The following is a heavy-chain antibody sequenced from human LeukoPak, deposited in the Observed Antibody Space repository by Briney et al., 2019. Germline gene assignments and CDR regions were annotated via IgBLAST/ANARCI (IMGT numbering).Heavy chain of an antibody. CDR2: ISSSTI. CDR3: ARELYCSSTSCYSGSLDY. J-gene: IGHJ4*02. Sequence: GGSLRLSCAASGFTFSSYSMNWVRQAPGKGLEWVSYISSSTIYYADSVKGRFTISRDNAKNSLYLQMNSLRAEDTAVYYCARELYCSSTSCYSGSLDYWGQGTLVTVSS. CDR1: GFTFSSYS. V-gene: IGHV3-48*01. D-gene: IGHD2-2*01.